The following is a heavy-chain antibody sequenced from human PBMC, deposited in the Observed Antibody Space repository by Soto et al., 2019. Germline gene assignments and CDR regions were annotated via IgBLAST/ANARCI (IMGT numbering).Heavy chain of an antibody. CDR3: ARDFRGLISAAGTGRGFDY. CDR2: ISAYNGNT. Sequence: ASVTVSCKSSGYTFTNYGISWVRQAPGQGLDGMGWISAYNGNTNYAQKLQGRATMTTDTSTSTAYMELRSLRSDDTAVYYCARDFRGLISAAGTGRGFDYWGQGTLVTVSS. D-gene: IGHD6-13*01. V-gene: IGHV1-18*01. J-gene: IGHJ4*02. CDR1: GYTFTNYG.